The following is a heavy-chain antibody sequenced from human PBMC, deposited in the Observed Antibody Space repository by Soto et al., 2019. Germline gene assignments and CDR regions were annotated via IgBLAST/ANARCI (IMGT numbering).Heavy chain of an antibody. CDR1: GFTFSSYR. D-gene: IGHD2-15*01. CDR3: ARDVGSFGYYGIDV. CDR2: ISSSSSYI. Sequence: GGSLRLSCAASGFTFSSYRMNWVRQAPGKGLEWVSSISSSSSYIYYADSVKGRFTISRDNAKNSLYLQMNSLRAEDTAVYYCARDVGSFGYYGIDVWGQGSTVTVSS. J-gene: IGHJ6*02. V-gene: IGHV3-21*01.